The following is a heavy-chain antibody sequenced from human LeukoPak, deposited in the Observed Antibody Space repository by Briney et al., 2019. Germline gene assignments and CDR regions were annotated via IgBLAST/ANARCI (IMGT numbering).Heavy chain of an antibody. V-gene: IGHV1-69*05. CDR2: IIPIFGTA. D-gene: IGHD5-24*01. J-gene: IGHJ4*02. Sequence: SVKVSCKASGGTFSSYAISWVRQAPGQGLEWMGGIIPIFGTANYAQKFQGRVTITTDESTSTAYMELGSLRSEDTAVYYCARDPPVEMATIGDYWGQGTLVTVSS. CDR3: ARDPPVEMATIGDY. CDR1: GGTFSSYA.